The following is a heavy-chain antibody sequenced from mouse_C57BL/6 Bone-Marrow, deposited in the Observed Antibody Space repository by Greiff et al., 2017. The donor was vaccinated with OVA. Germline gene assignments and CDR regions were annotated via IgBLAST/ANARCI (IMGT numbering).Heavy chain of an antibody. CDR1: GFTFSDYG. CDR3: ARGGAGTEFAY. CDR2: ISNLAYSI. V-gene: IGHV5-15*01. Sequence: EVKLMESGGGLVQPGGSLKLSCAASGFTFSDYGMAWVRQAPRKGPEWVAFISNLAYSIYYADTVTGRFTISRENAKNTLYLEMSSLRSEDTAMYYCARGGAGTEFAYWGQGTLVTVSA. J-gene: IGHJ3*01. D-gene: IGHD4-1*01.